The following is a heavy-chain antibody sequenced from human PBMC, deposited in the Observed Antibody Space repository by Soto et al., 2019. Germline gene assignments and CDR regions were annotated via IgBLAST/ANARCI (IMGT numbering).Heavy chain of an antibody. CDR1: GYIFTAYS. CDR3: AREENCSDGICYSEYFQR. D-gene: IGHD2-15*01. Sequence: GASVKVSCKASGYIFTAYSMHWVRQAPGQELEWMGVVNPSGGSTNYAQKFQGRITMTRDTSTSTVYMDLSSLTSEDTAVYYCAREENCSDGICYSEYFQRWGQGTMVTVSS. V-gene: IGHV1-46*01. J-gene: IGHJ1*01. CDR2: VNPSGGST.